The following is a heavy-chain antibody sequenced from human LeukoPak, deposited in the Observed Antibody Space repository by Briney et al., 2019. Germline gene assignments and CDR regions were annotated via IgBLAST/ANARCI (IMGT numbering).Heavy chain of an antibody. CDR1: GGSISSGDYY. Sequence: PSETLSLTCTVSGGSISSGDYYWSWIRQPPGKGLEWIGYIYYSGSTYYNPSLKSRVTISVDTSKNQFSLKLSSVTAADTAVYYCARDRGGTGAADPEQDSPYFDYWGQGTLVTVSS. J-gene: IGHJ4*02. CDR2: IYYSGST. D-gene: IGHD7-27*01. V-gene: IGHV4-30-4*08. CDR3: ARDRGGTGAADPEQDSPYFDY.